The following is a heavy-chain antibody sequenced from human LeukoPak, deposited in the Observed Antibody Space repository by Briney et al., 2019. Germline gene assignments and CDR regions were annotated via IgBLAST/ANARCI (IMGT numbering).Heavy chain of an antibody. V-gene: IGHV4-59*08. D-gene: IGHD6-6*01. CDR1: GGSISSYY. CDR2: IYYSGST. CDR3: ARVSVVEYSSSTFDY. J-gene: IGHJ4*02. Sequence: SETLSLTCTVSGGSISSYYWSWIRQPPGKGLEWIGYIYYSGSTNYNPSLKSRVTISVDTSKNQFSLKLSSVTAADTAVYYCARVSVVEYSSSTFDYWGQGTLVTVSS.